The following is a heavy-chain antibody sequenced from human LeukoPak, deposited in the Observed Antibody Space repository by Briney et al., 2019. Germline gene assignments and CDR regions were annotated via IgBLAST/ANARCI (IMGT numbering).Heavy chain of an antibody. CDR2: ISSNSGFI. D-gene: IGHD3-3*01. V-gene: IGHV3-21*01. J-gene: IGHJ4*02. Sequence: KPGGSLRLSCAASGFTFKSYTMNWVRPAPGKGLEWVSSISSNSGFINYADSVKGRFTISRDKAKNSPCLQMKSLRAEDTAVYYRAKNYDWSASGFDYWGQGGLVTVSS. CDR3: AKNYDWSASGFDY. CDR1: GFTFKSYT.